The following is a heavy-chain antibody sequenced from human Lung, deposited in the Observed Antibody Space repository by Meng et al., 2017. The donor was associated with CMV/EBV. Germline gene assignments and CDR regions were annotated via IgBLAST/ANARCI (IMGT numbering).Heavy chain of an antibody. V-gene: IGHV3-72*01. CDR2: IRDKDSRYST. J-gene: IGHJ4*02. CDR3: ARTSRRTRDFDY. Sequence: GGSLRLXCTASGFTFSDHYMEWIRQAPGRGLEWIARIRDKDSRYSTEYAASVRGGFTISRDDSKLLFLEMTSLKTEDTAVYYCARTSRRTRDFDYWGQGTXVTVSS. CDR1: GFTFSDHY. D-gene: IGHD1-7*01.